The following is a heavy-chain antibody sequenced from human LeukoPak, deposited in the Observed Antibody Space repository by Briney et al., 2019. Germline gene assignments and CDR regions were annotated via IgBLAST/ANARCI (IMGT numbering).Heavy chain of an antibody. CDR2: ISTGSTYI. V-gene: IGHV3-21*01. Sequence: GGSLRLSCSASGFTFNTYSMNWVRQAPGKGLEWVSSISTGSTYIFYGDSVEGRFTISRDNADNSLYLQMNSLRAEDTAVYYCARTRDSSGCFDFWGQGTLVTVSS. J-gene: IGHJ4*02. D-gene: IGHD6-19*01. CDR1: GFTFNTYS. CDR3: ARTRDSSGCFDF.